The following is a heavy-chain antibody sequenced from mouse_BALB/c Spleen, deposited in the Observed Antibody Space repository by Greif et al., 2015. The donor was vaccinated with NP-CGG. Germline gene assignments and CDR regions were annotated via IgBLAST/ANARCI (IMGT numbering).Heavy chain of an antibody. CDR3: ARDYRYGTGSGPMDY. V-gene: IGHV14-1*02. D-gene: IGHD2-14*01. CDR1: GFNIKDYY. Sequence: VQLQQSGAELVRPGALVKLSCKASGFNIKDYYMRWVKQRPEQGLEWIGWIDPENGNTIYDPKFQGKASITADISSNTAYLQLSSLTSEDTSVYYCARDYRYGTGSGPMDYWGQGTSVTVSS. CDR2: IDPENGNT. J-gene: IGHJ4*01.